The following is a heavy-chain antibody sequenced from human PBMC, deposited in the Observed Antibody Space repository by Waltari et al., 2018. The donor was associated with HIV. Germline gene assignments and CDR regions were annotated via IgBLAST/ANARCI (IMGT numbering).Heavy chain of an antibody. Sequence: QVQLVQSGAEMKKPGASVKVSCKASGYSFIAYYIHWVRQAPGQGLEWMGRINPNNAGTNYPQKFQGRVTMTRDTSINTVYMELIRLRPDDTAVYYCARVALPDAIHYGMDAWGQGTTVTVSS. J-gene: IGHJ6*02. D-gene: IGHD2-2*01. CDR3: ARVALPDAIHYGMDA. CDR1: GYSFIAYY. V-gene: IGHV1-2*06. CDR2: INPNNAGT.